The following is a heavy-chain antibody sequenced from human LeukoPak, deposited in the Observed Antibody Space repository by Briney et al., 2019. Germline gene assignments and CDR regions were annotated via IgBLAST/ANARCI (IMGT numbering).Heavy chain of an antibody. CDR2: IIPTFGTA. CDR1: GGTFSSYA. CDR3: ARVPSIAAVRGWFDP. J-gene: IGHJ5*02. D-gene: IGHD6-6*01. V-gene: IGHV1-69*13. Sequence: ASVKVSCKASGGTFSSYAISWVRQAPGQGLEWMGGIIPTFGTANYAQKFQGRVTITADESTSTAYMELSSLRSEDTAVYYCARVPSIAAVRGWFDPWGQGTLVTVSS.